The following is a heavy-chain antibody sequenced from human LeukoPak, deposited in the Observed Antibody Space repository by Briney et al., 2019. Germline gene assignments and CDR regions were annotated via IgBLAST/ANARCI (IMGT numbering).Heavy chain of an antibody. CDR2: IYYSGST. V-gene: IGHV4-59*06. D-gene: IGHD4-17*01. CDR1: GGSISGYY. J-gene: IGHJ6*02. CDR3: ARDVEGITSGAVTTDYGMDV. Sequence: PSETLSLTCTVSGGSISGYYWSWIRQPPGKGLEWIGYIYYSGSTYYNPSLKSRVTISVDTSKNQFSLKLSSVTAADTAVYYCARDVEGITSGAVTTDYGMDVWGQGTTVTVSS.